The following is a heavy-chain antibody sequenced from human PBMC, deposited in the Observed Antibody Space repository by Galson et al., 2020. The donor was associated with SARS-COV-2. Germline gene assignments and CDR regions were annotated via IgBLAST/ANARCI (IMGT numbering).Heavy chain of an antibody. CDR1: GGSISSGSYY. Sequence: SETLYLTCTVSGGSISSGSYYWSWIRQPAGKGLEWIGRIYTSGSTNYNPSLKSRVTISVDTSKNQFSLKLSSVTAADTAVYYCARDAVRFLEWSSLYYGMDVWGQGTTVTVSS. CDR2: IYTSGST. D-gene: IGHD3-3*01. V-gene: IGHV4-61*02. J-gene: IGHJ6*02. CDR3: ARDAVRFLEWSSLYYGMDV.